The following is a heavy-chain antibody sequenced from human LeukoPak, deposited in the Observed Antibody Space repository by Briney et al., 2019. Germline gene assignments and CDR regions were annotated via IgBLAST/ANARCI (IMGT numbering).Heavy chain of an antibody. Sequence: SETLSLTCAVYGGSFSGYYWSWIRQPPEKGLEWIGEINHSGSTNYNPSLKSRVTISVDTSKNQFSLKLSSVTAADTAVYYCARGRGSSGWYSYFDYWGQGTLVTVSS. CDR3: ARGRGSSGWYSYFDY. J-gene: IGHJ4*02. CDR1: GGSFSGYY. CDR2: INHSGST. D-gene: IGHD6-19*01. V-gene: IGHV4-34*01.